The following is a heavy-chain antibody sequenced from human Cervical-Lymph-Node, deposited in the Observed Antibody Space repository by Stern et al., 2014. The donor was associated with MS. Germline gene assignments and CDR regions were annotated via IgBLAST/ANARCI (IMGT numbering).Heavy chain of an antibody. CDR3: AKDLRGVGVAGTFDC. Sequence: HLVESGGGVVQPGRSLRLSCAASGFTFSSYGMHWVRQAPGKGLEWVAVISYDGSNKYYTDSVKGRFTISRDNSKKTLYLQMNSLRTEDTAVYYCAKDLRGVGVAGTFDCWGQGTLVTVSS. CDR1: GFTFSSYG. V-gene: IGHV3-30*18. D-gene: IGHD6-19*01. J-gene: IGHJ4*02. CDR2: ISYDGSNK.